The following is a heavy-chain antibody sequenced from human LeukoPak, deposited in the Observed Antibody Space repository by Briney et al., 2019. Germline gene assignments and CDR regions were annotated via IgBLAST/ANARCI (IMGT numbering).Heavy chain of an antibody. D-gene: IGHD3-22*01. J-gene: IGHJ4*02. CDR2: ISAYNGNT. V-gene: IGHV1-18*01. Sequence: SVKVSCKASGYTFTSYDINWVRQAPGQGLEGRGWISAYNGNTNYAQKLQGRVTMTTDTSTSTAYMELRSLRSDDTAVYYCARDSVSYDSSGYDYWGQGTLVTVSS. CDR1: GYTFTSYD. CDR3: ARDSVSYDSSGYDY.